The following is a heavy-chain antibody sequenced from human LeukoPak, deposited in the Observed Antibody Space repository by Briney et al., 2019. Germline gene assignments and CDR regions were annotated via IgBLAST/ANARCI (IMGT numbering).Heavy chain of an antibody. Sequence: GESLKISCKGSGYSFTSYWIAWVRQMPGKGLEWMGIIYPGDSDTKYSPSFQGQVTISADKSISTAYLQWSSLKASDTAMYYCARTRAAAGLYYYYYMDVWGKGTTVTISS. CDR1: GYSFTSYW. V-gene: IGHV5-51*03. J-gene: IGHJ6*03. D-gene: IGHD6-13*01. CDR2: IYPGDSDT. CDR3: ARTRAAAGLYYYYYMDV.